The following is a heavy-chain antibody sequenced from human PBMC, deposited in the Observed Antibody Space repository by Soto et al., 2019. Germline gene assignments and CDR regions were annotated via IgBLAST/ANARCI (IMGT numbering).Heavy chain of an antibody. J-gene: IGHJ6*02. CDR2: IIPIFGTA. V-gene: IGHV1-69*12. Sequence: QVQLVQSGAEVKKPGSSVKVSCKASGGTFSSYAISWVRQAPGQGLEWMRGIIPIFGTANYAQKFQGRVTITADESTSTAYMELSSLRSEDTAVYYCARADGVVVVAATTSYYYYGMDVWGQGTTVTVSS. D-gene: IGHD2-15*01. CDR3: ARADGVVVVAATTSYYYYGMDV. CDR1: GGTFSSYA.